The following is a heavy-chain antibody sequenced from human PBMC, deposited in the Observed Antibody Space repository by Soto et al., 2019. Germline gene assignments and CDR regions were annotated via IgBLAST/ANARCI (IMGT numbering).Heavy chain of an antibody. Sequence: GGSLRLSCAASGFTFSSYDMHWVRQATGKGLEWASAIGTAGDTYYPGSVKGRFTISRENAKNSLYLQMNSLRAEDTAVYYCARMASYYYYGMDVWGQGTTVTVSS. CDR2: IGTAGDT. V-gene: IGHV3-13*01. J-gene: IGHJ6*02. CDR1: GFTFSSYD. CDR3: ARMASYYYYGMDV.